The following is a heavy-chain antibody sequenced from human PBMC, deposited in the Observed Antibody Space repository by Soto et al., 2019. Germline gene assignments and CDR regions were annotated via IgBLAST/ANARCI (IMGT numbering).Heavy chain of an antibody. Sequence: PGGSLRLSCAASGFTFSSYSMNWVRQAPGKGLEWVSYISSSSSTICYADSVKGRFTISRDNAKNSLYLQMNSLRAEDTAVYYCARGPFSYSSSWYGDYWGQGTLVTVSS. CDR2: ISSSSSTI. CDR1: GFTFSSYS. J-gene: IGHJ4*02. CDR3: ARGPFSYSSSWYGDY. V-gene: IGHV3-48*01. D-gene: IGHD6-13*01.